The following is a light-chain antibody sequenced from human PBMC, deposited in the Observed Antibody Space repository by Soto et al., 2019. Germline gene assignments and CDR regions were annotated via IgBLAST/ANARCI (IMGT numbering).Light chain of an antibody. CDR2: DAS. Sequence: DIQMTQSPSSLSASVGDRVTITCRSSQTISTFLHWFQQKPGKAPNLLIYDASSLQSGVPSRFSGSGSGTDFTLTISSLQPEDFGTYYCQQSYNIPRTFGQGTRLEIK. CDR3: QQSYNIPRT. J-gene: IGKJ5*01. V-gene: IGKV1-39*01. CDR1: QTISTF.